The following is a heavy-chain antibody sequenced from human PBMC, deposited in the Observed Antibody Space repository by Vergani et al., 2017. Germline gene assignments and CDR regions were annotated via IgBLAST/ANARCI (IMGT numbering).Heavy chain of an antibody. CDR3: AREQWLPIDYFDY. D-gene: IGHD6-19*01. CDR2: ITPGGST. Sequence: VQLVQSGTEVKKPGASVKIACKTSGYTFTNHHLHWVRQAPGQGLEWMGIITPGGSTDYGPKFQGRATMTRDTSTSTAYMELRSLRSDDTAVYYCAREQWLPIDYFDYWGQGTLVTVSS. V-gene: IGHV1-46*01. CDR1: GYTFTNHH. J-gene: IGHJ4*02.